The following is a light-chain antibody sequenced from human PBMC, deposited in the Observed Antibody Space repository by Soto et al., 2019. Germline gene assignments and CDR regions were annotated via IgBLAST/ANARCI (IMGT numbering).Light chain of an antibody. CDR1: QSVTSTY. Sequence: EVVLTQSPGTLSLSPGERTTLSCRASQSVTSTYLAWYQQRPCQSHRLLIYGASSRATGIPDRFSGSGSGTDFTLTISRLEPEDFAVYYCQQHDSSPPWTFGQGTKLDIK. J-gene: IGKJ1*01. CDR3: QQHDSSPPWT. CDR2: GAS. V-gene: IGKV3-20*01.